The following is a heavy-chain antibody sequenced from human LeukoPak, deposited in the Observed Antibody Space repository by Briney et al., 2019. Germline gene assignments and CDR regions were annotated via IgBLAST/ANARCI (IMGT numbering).Heavy chain of an antibody. CDR1: GGSISSYY. Sequence: SETLSLTCTVSGGSISSYYWSWIRQPPGKGLEWIGYIYYSGSTNYDPSLKSRVTISVDTSKNQFSLKLSSVTAADTAVYYCAKVATVTNFDYWGQGTLVTVSS. D-gene: IGHD4-17*01. CDR3: AKVATVTNFDY. V-gene: IGHV4-59*01. J-gene: IGHJ4*02. CDR2: IYYSGST.